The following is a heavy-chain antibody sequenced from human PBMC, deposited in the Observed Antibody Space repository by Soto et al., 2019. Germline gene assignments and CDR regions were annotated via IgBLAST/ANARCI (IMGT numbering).Heavy chain of an antibody. CDR3: AKASGGSAGAGLDY. D-gene: IGHD5-12*01. J-gene: IGHJ4*02. CDR1: GFTFDDYA. CDR2: ISWNSGSI. Sequence: EVQLVESGGGLVQPGRSLRLSCAASGFTFDDYAMHWVRQAPGKGLEWVSGISWNSGSIGYADSVKGRFTISRDNAKNSLYLQTSSLRAVETALYYCAKASGGSAGAGLDYWGQGTLVTVSS. V-gene: IGHV3-9*01.